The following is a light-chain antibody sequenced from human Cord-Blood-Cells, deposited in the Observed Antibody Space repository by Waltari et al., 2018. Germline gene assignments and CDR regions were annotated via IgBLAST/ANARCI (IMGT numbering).Light chain of an antibody. CDR1: SSNIGSNT. V-gene: IGLV1-44*01. Sequence: QSVLTQPPSASGTPGQRVTISCSGSSSNIGSNTVNWYQQPPGTAPKLLIYSNNQRPSGVPDRLSGSKSGTSASLAISGLQSEEEADYYCAAWDDSLNGVVFGGGTKLTVL. J-gene: IGLJ2*01. CDR3: AAWDDSLNGVV. CDR2: SNN.